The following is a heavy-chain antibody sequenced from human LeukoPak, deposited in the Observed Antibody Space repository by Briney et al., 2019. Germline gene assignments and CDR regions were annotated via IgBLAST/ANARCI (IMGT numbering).Heavy chain of an antibody. CDR1: GGSISSYY. CDR2: IYYSGST. J-gene: IGHJ4*02. CDR3: ARLGYDSSGYYFDY. V-gene: IGHV4-59*08. Sequence: SETLSLTCTVSGGSISSYYWSWIRQPPGKGLEWIGYIYYSGSTNYNPSLKSRVTISVATSKNQFSLKLSSVTAADTAVYYCARLGYDSSGYYFDYWGQGTLVTVSS. D-gene: IGHD3-22*01.